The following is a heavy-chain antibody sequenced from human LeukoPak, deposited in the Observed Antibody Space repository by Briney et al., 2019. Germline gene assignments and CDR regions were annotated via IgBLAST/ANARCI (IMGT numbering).Heavy chain of an antibody. CDR2: INHSGST. Sequence: PSETLSLTCAVYGGSFSGYYWSWIRQPPGKGLEWIGEINHSGSTNYNPSLKSRVTISGDTSKNQFSLKLSSVTAADTAVYYYARGHRDYDILTGYYYNYWGQGTLVTVSS. CDR3: ARGHRDYDILTGYYYNY. D-gene: IGHD3-9*01. CDR1: GGSFSGYY. J-gene: IGHJ4*02. V-gene: IGHV4-34*01.